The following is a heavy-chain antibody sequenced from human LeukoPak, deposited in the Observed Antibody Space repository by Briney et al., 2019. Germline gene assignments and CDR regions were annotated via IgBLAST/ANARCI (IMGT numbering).Heavy chain of an antibody. CDR2: IPSNGKTQ. CDR1: GFTFRKYG. Sequence: GGSLRLSCAASGFTFRKYGIHWVRQAPGKGLDWVAFIPSNGKTQYYADSVKGRFTISRDNSRNTLYLQMNSLRAEDTAVYYCAITAREYSYGAFDYWGQGTLVTVSS. V-gene: IGHV3-30*02. J-gene: IGHJ4*02. D-gene: IGHD5-18*01. CDR3: AITAREYSYGAFDY.